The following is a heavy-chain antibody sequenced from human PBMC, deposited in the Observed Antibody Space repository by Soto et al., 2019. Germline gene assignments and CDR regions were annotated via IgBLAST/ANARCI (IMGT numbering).Heavy chain of an antibody. J-gene: IGHJ1*01. V-gene: IGHV3-9*01. CDR2: INWNSGSI. Sequence: GGSLRLSCAASGFTFDDYAMHWVRQVPGKGLEWVSGINWNSGSIGYADSVKGRFAISRDNAKNSLHLQMNSLRAEDTAFYYCVKDESINWYSGHFRHWGQGTLVTAPQ. D-gene: IGHD6-13*01. CDR3: VKDESINWYSGHFRH. CDR1: GFTFDDYA.